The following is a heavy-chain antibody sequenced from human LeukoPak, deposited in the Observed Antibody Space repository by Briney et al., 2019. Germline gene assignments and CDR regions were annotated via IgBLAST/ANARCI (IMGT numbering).Heavy chain of an antibody. V-gene: IGHV4-34*01. CDR1: GGSFSGYY. CDR2: INHSGST. Sequence: PSETLSLTCAVYGGSFSGYYWSWIRQPPGKGLEWIGEINHSGSTNYNPSLKSRVTISVDTSKNQFSLKLSSVTAADTAVYYCARRSEKYTELGFDYWGQGTLVTVSS. CDR3: ARRSEKYTELGFDY. J-gene: IGHJ4*02. D-gene: IGHD2-2*02.